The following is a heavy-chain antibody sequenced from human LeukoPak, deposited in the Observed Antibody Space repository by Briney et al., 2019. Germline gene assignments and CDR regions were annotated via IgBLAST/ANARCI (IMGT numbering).Heavy chain of an antibody. CDR3: ARGRTGRTISFDY. V-gene: IGHV4-59*13. Sequence: KPSESLSLTGMVSGAPIGSYYWGGTRHPPGRGLGCIGCIYYSGSTNYNPSLKSRVTISVDTSNNQFSLKLTSLTAADTAVYYCARGRTGRTISFDYWGPGTLVTVSS. CDR2: IYYSGST. J-gene: IGHJ4*02. D-gene: IGHD5-24*01. CDR1: GAPIGSYY.